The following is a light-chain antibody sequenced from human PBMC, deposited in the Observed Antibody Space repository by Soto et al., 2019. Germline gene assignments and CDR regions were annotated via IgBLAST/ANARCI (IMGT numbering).Light chain of an antibody. Sequence: QSALTQPASASGSPGQSITISCTGTSSDVGGYNYVSWYQHHPGKAPNLIIYEVTNRPSGVSNPFSGSKSGNTASLTISGSQPQDEADYDCSSYTSISTRHLVFGTGTKLTVL. CDR2: EVT. J-gene: IGLJ1*01. V-gene: IGLV2-14*01. CDR1: SSDVGGYNY. CDR3: SSYTSISTRHLV.